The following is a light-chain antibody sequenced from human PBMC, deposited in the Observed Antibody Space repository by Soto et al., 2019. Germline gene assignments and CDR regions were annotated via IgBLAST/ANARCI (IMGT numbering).Light chain of an antibody. Sequence: ALEMTQSPSSLSASVGDRVTITCRASQDIRNELGWYQQKPGKAPNLLIYASSSLQSGVPSRFSGSGFGTDFTLTISSLQPEDFATYYCLQDSKYPRTFGQGTKVEIK. CDR2: ASS. V-gene: IGKV1-6*01. CDR3: LQDSKYPRT. CDR1: QDIRNE. J-gene: IGKJ1*01.